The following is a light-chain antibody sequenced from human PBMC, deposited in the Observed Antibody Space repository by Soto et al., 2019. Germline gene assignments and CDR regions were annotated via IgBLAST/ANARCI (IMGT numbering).Light chain of an antibody. CDR2: RAS. Sequence: DIQMTQSPSTLSASVGDIVTITCRASQSVSDWLAWYQQKPGKAPNLLIYRASHLESGVPSRFSGSGSGTEFFLTISSLQPDDFATYYCQQYTSYSVTFGQGTKVEIK. J-gene: IGKJ1*01. V-gene: IGKV1-5*03. CDR1: QSVSDW. CDR3: QQYTSYSVT.